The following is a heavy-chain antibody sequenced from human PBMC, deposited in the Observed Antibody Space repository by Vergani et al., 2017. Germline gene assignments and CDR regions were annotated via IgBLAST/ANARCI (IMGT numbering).Heavy chain of an antibody. J-gene: IGHJ4*02. D-gene: IGHD2/OR15-2a*01. CDR3: ARLSRPYCDSQDTYYVFDF. V-gene: IGHV4-30-4*08. Sequence: QIQLLESGPGLVQPSQTLSLTCSVSGSSINDDRYFWGWIRHPPGRDLEFIAYRHHSGTTQRNPSLESRIHLSVDVSKNQFSLRLMSVAAADSAVYYCARLSRPYCDSQDTYYVFDFWGEGTLVTVSS. CDR2: RHHSGTT. CDR1: GSSINDDRYF.